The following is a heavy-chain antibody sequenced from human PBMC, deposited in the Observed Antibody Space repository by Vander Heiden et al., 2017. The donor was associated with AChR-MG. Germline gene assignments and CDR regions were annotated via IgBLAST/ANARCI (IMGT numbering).Heavy chain of an antibody. CDR3: ARDHSTMVRGVGTFDP. D-gene: IGHD3-10*01. V-gene: IGHV7-4-1*02. CDR2: NNTNTGNP. CDR1: GYTFTSYA. J-gene: IGHJ5*02. Sequence: QVQLVPSGPELKKPGASVKVSCKASGYTFTSYARNWVRQAPGQGLEWMGWNNTNTGNPTYAQGFTGRFVFSLDTSVSTAYLQISSLKAEDTAVYYCARDHSTMVRGVGTFDPWGQGTLVTVSS.